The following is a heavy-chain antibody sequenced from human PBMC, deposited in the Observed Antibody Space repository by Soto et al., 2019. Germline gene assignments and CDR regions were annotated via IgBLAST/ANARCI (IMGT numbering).Heavy chain of an antibody. CDR2: ISYDGSNK. J-gene: IGHJ6*03. Sequence: QVQLVESGGGVVQPGRSLRLSCAASGFTFSSSGMHWVRQAPGKGLEWVAVISYDGSNKYYADSVKGRFTISRDNSKNTLYLQMNSLRAEDTAVYYCAKEFYGGNMDVWGKVTTVTVSS. CDR3: AKEFYGGNMDV. D-gene: IGHD4-17*01. V-gene: IGHV3-30*18. CDR1: GFTFSSSG.